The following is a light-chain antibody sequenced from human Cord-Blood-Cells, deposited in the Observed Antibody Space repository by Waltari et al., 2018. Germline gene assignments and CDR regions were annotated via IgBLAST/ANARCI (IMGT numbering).Light chain of an antibody. CDR2: DAS. Sequence: DIVFTQPPATLSLFPGERATPYSRASQCVSRYVTWYQQKNGQAPRLLIYDASNRATGIPARFSGSCSGTDFTLTISSLEPEDFAVYYCQQRSNWPPWTFGQGTKVEIK. V-gene: IGKV3-11*01. CDR1: QCVSRY. CDR3: QQRSNWPPWT. J-gene: IGKJ1*01.